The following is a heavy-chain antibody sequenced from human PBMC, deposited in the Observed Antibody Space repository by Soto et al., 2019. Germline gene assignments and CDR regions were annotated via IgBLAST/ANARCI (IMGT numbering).Heavy chain of an antibody. CDR2: IFSGGTTT. D-gene: IGHD2-2*01. J-gene: IGHJ1*01. V-gene: IGHV3-48*01. Sequence: EVQLVESGGGLVQPWGSLSLSCAASGFTFTSYSMNWVRQAPGKGLEWISYIFSGGTTTYYADSVKGRFTIPRDNDENSVYLQMNSLRAEDTGVYFCVRAECPSFYGSQHLGQGTLVTVSS. CDR3: VRAECPSFYGSQH. CDR1: GFTFTSYS.